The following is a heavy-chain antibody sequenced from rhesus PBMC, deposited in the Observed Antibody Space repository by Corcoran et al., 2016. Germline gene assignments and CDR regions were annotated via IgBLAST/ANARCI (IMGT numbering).Heavy chain of an antibody. J-gene: IGHJ4*01. CDR3: ARVCSYSGCPLVHIDF. V-gene: IGHV4-173*01. CDR1: AGSVTTTH. CDR2: ILVASWYT. Sequence: HLQLQGSGPGLGKSSPSLSPTCAVAAGSVTTTHCTWTPHPPGRGPRWIGRILVASWYTDYHPSLKRRVTMSTDTYKNQFSLKVTSVIAADTAIYDCARVCSYSGCPLVHIDFWGQGVLVTVSS. D-gene: IGHD2-21*01.